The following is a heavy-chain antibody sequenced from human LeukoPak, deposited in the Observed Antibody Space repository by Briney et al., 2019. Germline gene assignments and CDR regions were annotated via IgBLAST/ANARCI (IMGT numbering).Heavy chain of an antibody. CDR3: GAVAASPHYCGMDV. Sequence: TSEPLSLTCAVYGGSFSGYYWSWIRQPPGKGLEWIGEINHSGSTNYNPSLKSRVTISLDTSRNQFALELSSVTASDTAIYYCGAVAASPHYCGMDVWGQGTTVTVSS. V-gene: IGHV4-34*01. CDR1: GGSFSGYY. J-gene: IGHJ6*02. CDR2: INHSGST. D-gene: IGHD6-19*01.